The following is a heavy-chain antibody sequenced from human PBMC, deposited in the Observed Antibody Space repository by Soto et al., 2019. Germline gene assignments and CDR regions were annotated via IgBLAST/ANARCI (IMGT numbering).Heavy chain of an antibody. CDR3: GIRLGELSSLPHFDY. Sequence: PGGSLRLSCAASGFTFSSYAMSWVRQAPGQGLEWVSAISGSGGSTYYADSVKGRFTISRDNSKNTLYLQMNSLRAEDTAVYYCGIRLGELSSLPHFDYWGQGTLVTVSS. CDR1: GFTFSSYA. V-gene: IGHV3-23*01. D-gene: IGHD3-16*02. J-gene: IGHJ4*02. CDR2: ISGSGGST.